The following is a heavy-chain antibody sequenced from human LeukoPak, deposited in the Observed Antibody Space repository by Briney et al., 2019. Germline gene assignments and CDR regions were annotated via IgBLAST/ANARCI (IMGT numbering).Heavy chain of an antibody. V-gene: IGHV1-69*05. D-gene: IGHD2-2*01. J-gene: IGHJ6*03. CDR1: GGTFSSYA. Sequence: GASVKVSCKASGGTFSSYAISWVRQAPGQGLEWMGGIIPIFGTANYAQKFQGRVTITTDESSSTAYMELTSLTSEDTAVYYCARGTTYCTSTSCSIFYHYYYMDVWGKGTTVTVSS. CDR2: IIPIFGTA. CDR3: ARGTTYCTSTSCSIFYHYYYMDV.